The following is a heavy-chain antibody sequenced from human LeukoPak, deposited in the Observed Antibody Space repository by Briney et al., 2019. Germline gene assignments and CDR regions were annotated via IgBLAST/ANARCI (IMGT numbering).Heavy chain of an antibody. D-gene: IGHD3-16*02. Sequence: EASVKVSCKASGGTFSSYAISWVRQAPGQGLEWMGRIIPIFGIANYAQKFQGSVTITADKSTSTAYMELSSLRSEDTAVYYCARAGLGELSLFDYWGQGTLVTVSS. CDR1: GGTFSSYA. V-gene: IGHV1-69*04. CDR3: ARAGLGELSLFDY. J-gene: IGHJ4*02. CDR2: IIPIFGIA.